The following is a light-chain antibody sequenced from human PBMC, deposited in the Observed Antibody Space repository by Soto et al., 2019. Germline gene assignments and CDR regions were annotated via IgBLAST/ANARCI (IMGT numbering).Light chain of an antibody. CDR2: QTS. V-gene: IGKV3-11*01. CDR1: QYINTR. CDR3: HQRQSWPRT. J-gene: IGKJ1*01. Sequence: EIVLTQSPATLSSFPGDRVTLSCRASQYINTRLAWYQHRPGQAPRLLIYQTSLRAAGIPARSSASGSGTDFTLTISDVQPEDFALYYCHQRQSWPRTFGQGTKVDSK.